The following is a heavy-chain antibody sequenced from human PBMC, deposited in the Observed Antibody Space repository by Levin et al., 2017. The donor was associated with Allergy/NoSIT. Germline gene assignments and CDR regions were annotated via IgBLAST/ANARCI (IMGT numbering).Heavy chain of an antibody. CDR2: ISGSGGST. CDR1: GFTFSSHA. Sequence: GESLKISCAASGFTFSSHAMTLVRQAPGKGLEWVSGISGSGGSTYYADSVKGRFTISRDSSKNTVFLHMNSLRAEDPVIYFCAKDLSAVPAANYYYGMDVWGQGTTVTVSS. D-gene: IGHD2-2*01. V-gene: IGHV3-23*01. J-gene: IGHJ6*02. CDR3: AKDLSAVPAANYYYGMDV.